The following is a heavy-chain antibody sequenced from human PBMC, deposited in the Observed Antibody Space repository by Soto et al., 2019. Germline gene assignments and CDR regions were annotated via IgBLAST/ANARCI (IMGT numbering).Heavy chain of an antibody. J-gene: IGHJ6*03. CDR1: GFTFSNYW. D-gene: IGHD2-15*01. Sequence: ESGGGLVQPGGSLRLSCAASGFTFSNYWMYWVRQVPGKGLEWVSRINSDGSVSSYADSVKGRLTISRDNVKNTLYLQMDSLRAEDTAVYYCARGDCVGGTCYSLAGSFYYYMDVWGKGTTVTVFS. V-gene: IGHV3-74*02. CDR3: ARGDCVGGTCYSLAGSFYYYMDV. CDR2: INSDGSVS.